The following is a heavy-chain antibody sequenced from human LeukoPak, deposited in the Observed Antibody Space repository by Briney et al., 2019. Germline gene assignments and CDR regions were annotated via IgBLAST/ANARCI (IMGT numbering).Heavy chain of an antibody. V-gene: IGHV4-59*01. CDR3: ARGGNYNFDY. CDR1: GASISSYY. CDR2: SGST. D-gene: IGHD3-16*01. J-gene: IGHJ4*02. Sequence: SETLSLTCTVSGASISSYYWSWIRQPPGKGLEWIDSGSTNYNPSLKSRVTISVDTSKNQCSLNLRSVTAADTAVYYCARGGNYNFDYWGQGTLVTVSS.